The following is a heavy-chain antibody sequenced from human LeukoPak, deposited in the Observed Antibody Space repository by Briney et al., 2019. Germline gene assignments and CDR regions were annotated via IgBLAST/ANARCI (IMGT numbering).Heavy chain of an antibody. V-gene: IGHV3-48*02. D-gene: IGHD6-19*01. CDR1: GFTFSSYA. CDR3: VAGTELVY. J-gene: IGHJ4*02. CDR2: ISSTTTIT. Sequence: GRSLRLSCAASGFTFSSYAMHWVRQAPGKGLEWISYISSTTTITYYADSVKGRFTISRDNAKNSLYLQMNSLRDEATAVYYCVAGTELVYWGQGTLVTVSS.